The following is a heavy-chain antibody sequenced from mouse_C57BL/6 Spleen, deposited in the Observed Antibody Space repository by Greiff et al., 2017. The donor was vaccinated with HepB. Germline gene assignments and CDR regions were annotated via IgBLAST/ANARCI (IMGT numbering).Heavy chain of an antibody. Sequence: QVQLQQPGTELVKPGASVKLSCKASGYTFTSYWMHWVKQRPGQGLEWIGNINPSNGGTNYNEKFKSKATLPVDKSSSTAYMQLSSLTSEDSAVYYCARGGYSNYVFDYWGQGTTLTVSS. V-gene: IGHV1-53*01. CDR1: GYTFTSYW. J-gene: IGHJ2*01. CDR3: ARGGYSNYVFDY. D-gene: IGHD2-5*01. CDR2: INPSNGGT.